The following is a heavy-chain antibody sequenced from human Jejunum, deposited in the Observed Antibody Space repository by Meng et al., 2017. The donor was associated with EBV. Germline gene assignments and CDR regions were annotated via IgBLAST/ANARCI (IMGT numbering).Heavy chain of an antibody. V-gene: IGHV4-61*01. Sequence: QLQLQESGPGLVKPSETLSRPCTVSGGSVNSGNVYWSWIRQPPGKGLEWIGYIYYSGSTNYIPSLKSRVTISLDTSKNQFSLKLSSVTAADTAVYYCAGLRYSGYDRAFDYWGQGALVTVSS. J-gene: IGHJ4*02. CDR1: GGSVNSGNVY. D-gene: IGHD5-12*01. CDR2: IYYSGST. CDR3: AGLRYSGYDRAFDY.